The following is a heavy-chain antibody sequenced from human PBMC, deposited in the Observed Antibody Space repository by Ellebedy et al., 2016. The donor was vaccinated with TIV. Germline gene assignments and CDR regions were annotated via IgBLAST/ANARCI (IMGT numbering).Heavy chain of an antibody. D-gene: IGHD3-16*01. CDR2: ISAYNGNT. J-gene: IGHJ4*02. CDR1: GYSFTSYW. Sequence: GESLKISXKGSGYSFTSYWIGWVRQAPGQGLEWMGWISAYNGNTNYAQKLQGRVTMTTDTSTSTAYMELRSLRSDDTAVYYCARDYTGGGGDYWGQGTLVTVSS. CDR3: ARDYTGGGGDY. V-gene: IGHV1-18*04.